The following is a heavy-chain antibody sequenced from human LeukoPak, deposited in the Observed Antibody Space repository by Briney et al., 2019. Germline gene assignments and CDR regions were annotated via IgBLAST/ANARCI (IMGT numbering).Heavy chain of an antibody. CDR2: INAYNGNT. CDR1: GYTFTSYG. CDR3: ARDSAGYCSSTSCYGRWNWFDP. V-gene: IGHV1-18*01. Sequence: ASVKVSCKASGYTFTSYGISWVRQAPGQGLEWMGWINAYNGNTNYAQKLQGRVTMTTDTSTSTAYMELRSLRSDDTAVYYCARDSAGYCSSTSCYGRWNWFDPWGQGALVTVSS. J-gene: IGHJ5*02. D-gene: IGHD2-2*01.